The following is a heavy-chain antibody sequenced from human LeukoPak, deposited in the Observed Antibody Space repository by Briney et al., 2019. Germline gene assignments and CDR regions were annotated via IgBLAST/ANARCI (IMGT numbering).Heavy chain of an antibody. CDR1: GLTFSKAY. D-gene: IGHD2-21*01. CDR3: ARGTSDLDY. V-gene: IGHV3-15*01. Sequence: PGGSLRLSCAASGLTFSKAYMSWVRQAAGEGLEWVGRIKTKSEGGTTDYAAPVKGRFTISRDDSENTLLYLQMNSLKTENTAVYYCARGTSDLDYWGQGTLVTVSS. CDR2: IKTKSEGGTT. J-gene: IGHJ4*02.